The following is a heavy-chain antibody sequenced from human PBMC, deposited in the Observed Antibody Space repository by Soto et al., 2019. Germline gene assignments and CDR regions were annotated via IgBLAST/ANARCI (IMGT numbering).Heavy chain of an antibody. D-gene: IGHD2-15*01. J-gene: IGHJ5*02. CDR3: ASDGPHYCRGGSCDPLDGFDP. CDR1: GDSISSSSNN. Sequence: SETLSLTRTVSGDSISSSSNNWRWIRQPPGKVLEWIGTIYSSRSPYYNPSLKSRVTISVDTCTDQFSVKRSSLTDADTAVYYGASDGPHYCRGGSCDPLDGFDPCGQGTPVTVS. CDR2: IYSSRSP. V-gene: IGHV4-39*01.